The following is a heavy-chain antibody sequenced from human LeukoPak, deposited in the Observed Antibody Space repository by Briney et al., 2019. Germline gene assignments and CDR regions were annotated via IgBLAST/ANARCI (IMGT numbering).Heavy chain of an antibody. Sequence: GGSLRLSCAASGFTFSSYSMNWVRQAPGKGLEWVSSISSGSSYIYYADSVKGRSTISRDNAKNSLYLQMNSLRAEDTAVYYCARDYCSSTSCYEDYYYGMDVWGKGTTVTVSS. CDR3: ARDYCSSTSCYEDYYYGMDV. J-gene: IGHJ6*04. D-gene: IGHD2-2*01. CDR1: GFTFSSYS. CDR2: ISSGSSYI. V-gene: IGHV3-21*01.